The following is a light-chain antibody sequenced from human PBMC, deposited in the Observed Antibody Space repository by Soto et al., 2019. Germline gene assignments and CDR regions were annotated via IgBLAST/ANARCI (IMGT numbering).Light chain of an antibody. J-gene: IGKJ1*01. Sequence: IVMTQSPDSLSVSLGESATINCKSSQSFLYSSNNNNYLAWYQHKPGQPPKLLIYCASTRVSGVPGRFSGGGSGADFPLTISSLQTEDAAVYYCQQYYSNPPFGQGTKVEIK. CDR1: QSFLYSSNNNNY. V-gene: IGKV4-1*01. CDR3: QQYYSNPP. CDR2: CAS.